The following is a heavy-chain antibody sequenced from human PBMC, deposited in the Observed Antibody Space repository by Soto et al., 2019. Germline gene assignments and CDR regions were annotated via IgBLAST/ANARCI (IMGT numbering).Heavy chain of an antibody. D-gene: IGHD2-15*01. CDR1: GFTLGRDG. J-gene: IGHJ4*02. V-gene: IGHV3-23*01. CDR2: ITDNGGST. CDR3: AKERATPTAFDY. Sequence: QRXESLLLSCAASGFTLGRDGMSWVRQAPGKGLEWVSLITDNGGSTYYADSVKGRFTISRDNTKNTLFLQMNSLRAEDTAVYYCAKERATPTAFDYWGQGALVTVSS.